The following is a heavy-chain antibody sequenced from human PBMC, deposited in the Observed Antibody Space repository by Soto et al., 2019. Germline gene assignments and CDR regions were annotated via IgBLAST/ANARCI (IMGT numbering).Heavy chain of an antibody. CDR2: ISAYNGNT. D-gene: IGHD3-16*02. V-gene: IGHV1-18*01. CDR3: ARDRRSVDWVIGAPIETENSYYFAY. Sequence: GASVKVSCKASGDTFTSYGISWVRQAPGQGLEWMGWISAYNGNTNYAQKLQGRVTMTTDTSTSTAYMELRSLRSDDTAVYYCARDRRSVDWVIGAPIETENSYYFAYWGQRTLVPVSS. CDR1: GDTFTSYG. J-gene: IGHJ4*02.